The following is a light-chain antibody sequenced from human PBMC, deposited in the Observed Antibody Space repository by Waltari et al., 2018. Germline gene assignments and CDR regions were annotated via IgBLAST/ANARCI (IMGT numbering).Light chain of an antibody. J-gene: IGKJ1*01. CDR2: AAS. CDR1: QSVSKY. Sequence: EVVLTQSPGTLSLSPGERATLSCRASQSVSKYLAWYQKRPGQAPRLLIYAASTRATGVSDRFSGSGFGTDFNLTISILEPEDFAVYFCQNHERLPATFGQGTKVEIK. V-gene: IGKV3-20*01. CDR3: QNHERLPAT.